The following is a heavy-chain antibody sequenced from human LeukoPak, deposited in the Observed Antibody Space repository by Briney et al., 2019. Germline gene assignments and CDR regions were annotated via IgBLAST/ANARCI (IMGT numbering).Heavy chain of an antibody. CDR2: NGTRSGTK. CDR3: VVQITYAELSHPHF. Sequence: SGGSLRLSCAASGFTFSSLAMQGVRQAPGKGLEGVSSNGTRSGTKYYADSVKGGFTISRDSAMNSVSLQINSLRAEDTAVYYCVVQITYAELSHPHFWGQGLLVTVSS. V-gene: IGHV3-21*01. CDR1: GFTFSSLA. J-gene: IGHJ4*02. D-gene: IGHD3-16*01.